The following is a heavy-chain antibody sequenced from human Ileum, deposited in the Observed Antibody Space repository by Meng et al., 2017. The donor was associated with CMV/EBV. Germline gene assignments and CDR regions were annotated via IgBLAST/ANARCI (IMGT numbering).Heavy chain of an antibody. CDR3: ARVTFPTEHGY. J-gene: IGHJ4*02. V-gene: IGHV3-53*01. D-gene: IGHD2/OR15-2a*01. CDR2: IYSGGNT. Sequence: GESLKISCAASGFTVSNNYMTWVRQAPGKGLEWVSVIYSGGNTYYADSVKGRFTISRDNSKNTLYLQMNSLRAEDTAMYYCARVTFPTEHGYWGRGILVTVSS. CDR1: GFTVSNNY.